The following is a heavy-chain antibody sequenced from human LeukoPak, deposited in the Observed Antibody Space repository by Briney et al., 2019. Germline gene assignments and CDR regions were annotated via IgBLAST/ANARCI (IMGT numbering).Heavy chain of an antibody. D-gene: IGHD3-22*01. Sequence: PSQTLSLTCAVSGGSISSGGYSWSWIRQPPGKGLEWIGYIYHSGSTYYNPSLKSRATISVDRSKNQFSLKLSSVTAADTAVYYCARGPYYYDSSGYYYFDYWGQGTLVTVSS. CDR3: ARGPYYYDSSGYYYFDY. CDR2: IYHSGST. J-gene: IGHJ4*02. CDR1: GGSISSGGYS. V-gene: IGHV4-30-2*01.